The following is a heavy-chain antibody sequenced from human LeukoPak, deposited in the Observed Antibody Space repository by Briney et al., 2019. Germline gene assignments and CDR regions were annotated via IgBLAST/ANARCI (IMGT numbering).Heavy chain of an antibody. D-gene: IGHD3-22*01. Sequence: GGSLTLSCIASGFTFNSYAMTWVRQAPGKGLQWVSSIIGGGRNTYHADSVKGRFTISRDNSNNTLYLHMSSLRPEDSAIYFCAKSLKSVVVLSPLDLWGQGAHVSVSS. V-gene: IGHV3-23*01. CDR3: AKSLKSVVVLSPLDL. J-gene: IGHJ4*02. CDR1: GFTFNSYA. CDR2: IIGGGRNT.